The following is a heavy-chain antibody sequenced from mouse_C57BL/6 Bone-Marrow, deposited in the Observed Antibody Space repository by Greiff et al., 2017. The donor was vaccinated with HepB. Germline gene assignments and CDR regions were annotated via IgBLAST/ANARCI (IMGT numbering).Heavy chain of an antibody. CDR2: INYDGSST. V-gene: IGHV5-16*01. D-gene: IGHD1-1*01. CDR1: GFTFSDYY. Sequence: DVMLVESEGGLVQPGSSMKLSCTASGFTFSDYYMAWVRQVPEKGLEWVANINYDGSSTYYLDSLKSRFIISRDNAKNILYLQMSSLKSENTATYYCARRNYGSSPWYFDVWGTGTTVTVSS. CDR3: ARRNYGSSPWYFDV. J-gene: IGHJ1*03.